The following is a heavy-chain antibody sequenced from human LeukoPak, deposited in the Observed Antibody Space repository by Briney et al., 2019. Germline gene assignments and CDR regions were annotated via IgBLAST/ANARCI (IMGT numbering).Heavy chain of an antibody. Sequence: ASVKVSCKASGYIFTSYDINWVRQATGQGLEWMGWMNPNSGNTGYAQKFQGRVTMTRNTSISTAYMELSSLRSEDTAMYYCARSDRAVTTLYYYYYYMDVWGKGTTVTISS. CDR3: ARSDRAVTTLYYYYYYMDV. CDR1: GYIFTSYD. J-gene: IGHJ6*03. D-gene: IGHD4-17*01. V-gene: IGHV1-8*01. CDR2: MNPNSGNT.